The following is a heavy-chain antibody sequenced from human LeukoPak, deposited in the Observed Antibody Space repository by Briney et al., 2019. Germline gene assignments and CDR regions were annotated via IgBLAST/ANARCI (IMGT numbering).Heavy chain of an antibody. V-gene: IGHV3-23*01. CDR2: ISGSGGST. J-gene: IGHJ4*02. CDR3: AKMDGITIFGVVIISLRY. D-gene: IGHD3-3*01. Sequence: GASVKVSCKASGYTFTSYGISWVRQAPGKGLEWVSAISGSGGSTYYANSVKGRVTISRDNSKNTLYLQMTSLRAEDTAVYYCAKMDGITIFGVVIISLRYWGQGTLVTVSS. CDR1: GYTFTSYG.